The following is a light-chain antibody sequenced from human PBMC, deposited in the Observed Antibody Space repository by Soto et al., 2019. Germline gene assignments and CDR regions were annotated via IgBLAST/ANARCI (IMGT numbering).Light chain of an antibody. Sequence: EIVLTQSPGTLSLSPGERATLSCRASQSVSSSYLAWYQQKPGQAPRLLIYGVSSRATGIPDRFSGSVSGTDFTLTITRLEPEDLAVYECQQYGSSRTFGQGTKVDIK. CDR2: GVS. CDR1: QSVSSSY. CDR3: QQYGSSRT. V-gene: IGKV3-20*01. J-gene: IGKJ1*01.